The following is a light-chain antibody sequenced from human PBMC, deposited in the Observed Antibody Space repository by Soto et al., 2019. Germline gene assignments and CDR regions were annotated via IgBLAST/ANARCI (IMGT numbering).Light chain of an antibody. CDR1: SSNIGAHSD. CDR3: QSYDSSLSAPYV. J-gene: IGLJ1*01. Sequence: QAVVTQPPSVSGAPGQRVTISCTGSSSNIGAHSDVYWYQHLPGTAPKLLIYDNNNRPSGVPDRFSGSKSGTSASLAITGLQAEDEAEYYCQSYDSSLSAPYVFGTGTKLTVL. CDR2: DNN. V-gene: IGLV1-40*01.